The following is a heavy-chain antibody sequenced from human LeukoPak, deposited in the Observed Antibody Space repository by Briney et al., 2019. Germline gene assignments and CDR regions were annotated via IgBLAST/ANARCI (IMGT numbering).Heavy chain of an antibody. V-gene: IGHV7-4-1*02. CDR2: INTNTGNP. CDR1: GYTFTNYG. J-gene: IGHJ2*01. D-gene: IGHD6-19*01. Sequence: GASVKVSCKASGYTFTNYGLNWVRQAPGQGLEWMGWINTNTGNPTYAQDFTGRFVFSLDTSVSTAYLQISSLKPEDTAVYYCAREKVAVPGNWYFDFWGRGTLVTVSS. CDR3: AREKVAVPGNWYFDF.